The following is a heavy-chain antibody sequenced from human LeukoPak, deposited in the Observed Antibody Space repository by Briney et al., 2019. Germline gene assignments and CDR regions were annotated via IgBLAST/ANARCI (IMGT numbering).Heavy chain of an antibody. CDR2: FDPEDGET. V-gene: IGHV1-24*01. Sequence: VASVKVSCKVSGYTLTELSMHWVRQAPGKGLEWMGGFDPEDGETIYAQKFQGRVTMTEDTFTDTAYMELSSLRSEDTAVYYCASLALYYYDSSGFIDYWGQGTLVTVSS. CDR3: ASLALYYYDSSGFIDY. D-gene: IGHD3-22*01. J-gene: IGHJ4*02. CDR1: GYTLTELS.